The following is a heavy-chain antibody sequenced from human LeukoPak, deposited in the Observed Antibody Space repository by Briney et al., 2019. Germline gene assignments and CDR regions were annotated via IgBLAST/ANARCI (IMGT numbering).Heavy chain of an antibody. D-gene: IGHD3-22*01. CDR3: ARGDSSGSDY. CDR2: INSDGSGT. CDR1: GFTFSSYW. Sequence: VGSLRLSCAASGFTFSSYWMHWVRQAPGKGLVWVSRINSDGSGTSYADSVKGRFTISRDNAKNSLYLQMNSLRAEDTAVYYCARGDSSGSDYWGQGTLVTVSS. V-gene: IGHV3-74*01. J-gene: IGHJ4*02.